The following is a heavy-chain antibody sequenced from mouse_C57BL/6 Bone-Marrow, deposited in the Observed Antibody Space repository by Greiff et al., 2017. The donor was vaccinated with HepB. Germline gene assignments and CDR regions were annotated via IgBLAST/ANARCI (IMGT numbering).Heavy chain of an antibody. CDR1: GYTFTSYW. D-gene: IGHD1-1*01. CDR3: ARWITTVVATTYWYFDV. V-gene: IGHV1-64*01. CDR2: IHPNSGST. J-gene: IGHJ1*03. Sequence: QVQLQQPGAELVKPGASVKLSCKASGYTFTSYWMHWVKQRPGQGLEWIGMIHPNSGSTNYNEKFKSKATLTVDKSSSTAYMQLSSLTSEDSAVYYCARWITTVVATTYWYFDVWGTGTTVTVSS.